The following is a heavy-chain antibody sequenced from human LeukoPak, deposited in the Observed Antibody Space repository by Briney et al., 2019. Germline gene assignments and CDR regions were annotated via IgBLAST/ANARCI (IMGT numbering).Heavy chain of an antibody. J-gene: IGHJ4*02. V-gene: IGHV4-59*01. CDR1: GGSISSYY. D-gene: IGHD3-10*01. CDR2: IYYSGST. Sequence: PSETLSLTCTVSGGSISSYYWSWIRQPPGKGLEWIGYIYYSGSTNYNPSLKSRVTISVDTSKNQFPLKLSSVTAADTAVYYCARGGLLWFGELLSPQFDYWGQGTLVTVSS. CDR3: ARGGLLWFGELLSPQFDY.